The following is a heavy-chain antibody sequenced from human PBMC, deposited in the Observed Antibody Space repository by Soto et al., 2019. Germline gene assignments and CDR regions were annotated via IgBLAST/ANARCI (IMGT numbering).Heavy chain of an antibody. V-gene: IGHV1-69*01. CDR2: TIPALGTT. Sequence: QVQLVQSGAEVKKPGSSVRVSCKASGGTLNNYGIYWVRQAPGQGLERMGGTIPALGTTTYAQKFQGRVTINADDSTSTSYMEMSSLGSEDTAIYYCARVGVMVSKFSYYQAMDVWGQGTTVTVSS. CDR1: GGTLNNYG. D-gene: IGHD5-18*01. CDR3: ARVGVMVSKFSYYQAMDV. J-gene: IGHJ6*02.